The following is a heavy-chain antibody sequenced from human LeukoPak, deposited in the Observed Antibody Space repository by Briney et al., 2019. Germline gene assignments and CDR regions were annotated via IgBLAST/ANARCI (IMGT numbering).Heavy chain of an antibody. CDR3: AKDIAAAGGPCAY. J-gene: IGHJ4*02. CDR2: IRSDGSDK. Sequence: GRSLRLSCAASGFTFSGYDMHWVRQAPGKGLEWVALIRSDGSDKYYADSVEGRFTISRDNSKNTLFLQMNSLRAEDMAVYYCAKDIAAAGGPCAYWGRGTLVTVSS. D-gene: IGHD6-13*01. CDR1: GFTFSGYD. V-gene: IGHV3-33*06.